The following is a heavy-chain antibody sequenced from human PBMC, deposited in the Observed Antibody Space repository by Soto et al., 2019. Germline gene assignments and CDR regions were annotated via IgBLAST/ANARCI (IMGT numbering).Heavy chain of an antibody. Sequence: ASVTGSCKASGYTFTSYYIHWVRQAPGQGLEWMGIINPRGGITTYAQKFQGRLTITGDTSTSTVYMELSSLTSEDTAMYHCASSPAYGSSWYGSPPDLSQGMDVWGQGTTDIVSS. CDR1: GYTFTSYY. CDR3: ASSPAYGSSWYGSPPDLSQGMDV. V-gene: IGHV1-46*01. CDR2: INPRGGIT. J-gene: IGHJ6*02. D-gene: IGHD6-13*01.